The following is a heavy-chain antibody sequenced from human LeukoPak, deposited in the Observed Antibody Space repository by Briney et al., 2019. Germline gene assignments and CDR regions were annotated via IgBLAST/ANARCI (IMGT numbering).Heavy chain of an antibody. CDR1: GYTFAGYY. V-gene: IGHV1-2*02. J-gene: IGHJ4*02. CDR3: ARDRLYYDSSGYYSY. CDR2: INPNSGGT. Sequence: ASVKVSCKASGYTFAGYYMHWVRQAPGQGLEWMGWINPNSGGTNYAQKFQGRVTMTRDTSINTAYMELSRLRSDDTAMYYCARDRLYYDSSGYYSYWGQGTLVTVSS. D-gene: IGHD3-22*01.